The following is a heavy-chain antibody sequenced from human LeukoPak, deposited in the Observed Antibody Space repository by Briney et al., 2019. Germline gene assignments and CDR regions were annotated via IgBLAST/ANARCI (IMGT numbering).Heavy chain of an antibody. CDR3: ARTSIVGATLGIDY. V-gene: IGHV1-18*01. CDR1: GYTFTSYG. J-gene: IGHJ4*02. CDR2: ISAYNGNT. Sequence: ASVKVSFKASGYTFTSYGISWVRQAPGQGLEWMGWISAYNGNTNYAQKLQGRVTMTTDTSTSTAYMELRSLRSDDTAVYYCARTSIVGATLGIDYWGQGTLVTVSS. D-gene: IGHD1-26*01.